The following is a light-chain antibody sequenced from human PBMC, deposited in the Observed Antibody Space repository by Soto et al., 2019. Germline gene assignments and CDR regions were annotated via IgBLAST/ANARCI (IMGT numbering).Light chain of an antibody. V-gene: IGLV2-14*01. CDR1: SSDVGGYNY. J-gene: IGLJ2*01. Sequence: QSVLTQPASVSGSPGQSITISCTGTSSDVGGYNYVSWYQQHPGKAPKLMIYDVSNRPSGVSNRFSGSTSGNTASLTISGLQAEDEADYYCGSYTSSSTRVFGGGTKVTVL. CDR2: DVS. CDR3: GSYTSSSTRV.